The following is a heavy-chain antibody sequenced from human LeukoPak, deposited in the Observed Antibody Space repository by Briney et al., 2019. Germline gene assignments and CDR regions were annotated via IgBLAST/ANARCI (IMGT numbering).Heavy chain of an antibody. D-gene: IGHD5-18*01. V-gene: IGHV3-48*04. CDR1: GFTFSSYA. J-gene: IGHJ6*02. CDR3: ARPWIQLWLNYYYGMDV. Sequence: GGSLRLSCAASGFTFSSYAMSWVRQAPGKGLEWVSYISSSGSTIYYADSVKGRFTISRDNAKNSLYLQMNSLRAEDTAVYYCARPWIQLWLNYYYGMDVWGQGTTVTVSS. CDR2: ISSSGSTI.